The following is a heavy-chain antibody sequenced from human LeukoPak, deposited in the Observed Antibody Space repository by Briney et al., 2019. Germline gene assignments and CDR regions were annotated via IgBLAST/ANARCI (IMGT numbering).Heavy chain of an antibody. V-gene: IGHV3-7*01. D-gene: IGHD3-10*01. CDR3: AREFRGVISYFDY. Sequence: GGSLRLSCAASGFTFTTYWMSWVRQAPGKGLEWVANMKPDGSEIFYVDSVKGRFTISRDNAKNSLYLQMNSLRAEDTTVYYCAREFRGVISYFDYWGQGTLVTVSS. CDR2: MKPDGSEI. J-gene: IGHJ4*02. CDR1: GFTFTTYW.